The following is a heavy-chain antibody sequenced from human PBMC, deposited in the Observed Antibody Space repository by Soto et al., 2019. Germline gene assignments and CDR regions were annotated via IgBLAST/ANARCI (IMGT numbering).Heavy chain of an antibody. V-gene: IGHV1-24*01. CDR1: GYTLTELS. CDR3: TRPRWFGNYYYYGMDV. CDR2: FDPEDGET. D-gene: IGHD3-16*01. J-gene: IGHJ6*02. Sequence: ASVKVSCKVSGYTLTELSMHWVRQAPGKGLEWMGGFDPEDGETIYAQKFQGRVTMTEDTSTDTAYMELSSLRSEDTAVYYCTRPRWFGNYYYYGMDVWGQGTTVTVSS.